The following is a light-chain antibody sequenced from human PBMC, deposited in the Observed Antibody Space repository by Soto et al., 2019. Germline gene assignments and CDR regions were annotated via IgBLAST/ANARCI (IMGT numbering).Light chain of an antibody. CDR2: GAS. CDR3: QQRSNWPLT. Sequence: EIVLTQSPGTRSLSPGERATLSCRASQSVSSSYLAWYQQKPGQAPRLLIYGASSRATGLPDRFSGSGSRTDFTLTISSLEPEDFAVYYCQQRSNWPLTFGGGTKVEIK. CDR1: QSVSSSY. V-gene: IGKV3D-20*02. J-gene: IGKJ4*01.